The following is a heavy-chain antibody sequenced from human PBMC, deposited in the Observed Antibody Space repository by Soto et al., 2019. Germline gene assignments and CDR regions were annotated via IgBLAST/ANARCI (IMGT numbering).Heavy chain of an antibody. J-gene: IGHJ4*02. Sequence: QVQLVESGGGVVQPGRSLRLSCAASGFTFSSYGMHWVRQAPGKGLEWVAVIWYDGSNKYYADSVKGRFTISRDNSKNTLYLQMNSLRAEDTAVYYCASDLMAVAGLPLDYWGQGTLVMVSS. CDR2: IWYDGSNK. V-gene: IGHV3-33*01. CDR3: ASDLMAVAGLPLDY. CDR1: GFTFSSYG. D-gene: IGHD6-19*01.